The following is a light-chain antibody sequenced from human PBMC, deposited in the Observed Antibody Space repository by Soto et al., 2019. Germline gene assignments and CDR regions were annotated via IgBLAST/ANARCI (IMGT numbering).Light chain of an antibody. CDR2: HGS. CDR3: QQYNNLHRT. J-gene: IGKJ4*01. CDR1: QSVSSN. V-gene: IGKV3-15*01. Sequence: EVVVTQSPATLSVSLGDRATLSCRASQSVSSNLAWYQQKPGQAPRLLIYHGSTRATGVPATFSGSGSGTGVGGRISSLQSKDFAVYSCQQYNNLHRTLGEGTKVDIK.